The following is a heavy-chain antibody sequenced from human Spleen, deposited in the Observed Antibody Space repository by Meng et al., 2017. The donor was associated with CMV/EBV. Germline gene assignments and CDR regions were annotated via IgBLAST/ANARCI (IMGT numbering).Heavy chain of an antibody. CDR3: AKDYYYGSGTYSDY. D-gene: IGHD3-10*01. CDR1: GFTFSSHV. V-gene: IGHV3-23*01. Sequence: GGSLRLSCAVSGFTFSSHVMSWVRQAPGKGLEWISAISGSGISTHYADSVKGRFTISRDNSESTLDLHMKSLRAEDTAVYYCAKDYYYGSGTYSDYWGQGTLVTVSS. J-gene: IGHJ4*02. CDR2: ISGSGIST.